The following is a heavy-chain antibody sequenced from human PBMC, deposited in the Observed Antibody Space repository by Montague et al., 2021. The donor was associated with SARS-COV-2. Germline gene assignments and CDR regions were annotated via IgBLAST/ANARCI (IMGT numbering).Heavy chain of an antibody. Sequence: SLRFSWAASGFTFGSYEMNLFRQAPVKGLEWISYITSSGTTIYYADSVKGRFTISRDNAKNSLYLQMNSLRAEDTAVYYCTRAVGSYYGYWGQGTLVTVSS. V-gene: IGHV3-48*03. J-gene: IGHJ4*02. CDR2: ITSSGTTI. CDR3: TRAVGSYYGY. D-gene: IGHD1-26*01. CDR1: GFTFGSYE.